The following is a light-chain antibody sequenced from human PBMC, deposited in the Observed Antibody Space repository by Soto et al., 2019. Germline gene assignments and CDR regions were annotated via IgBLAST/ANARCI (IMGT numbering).Light chain of an antibody. CDR3: QQSYGTPIT. CDR1: QSISSY. V-gene: IGKV1-39*01. CDR2: AAS. J-gene: IGKJ5*01. Sequence: DIQMTQSPSSLSASVGDRVTITCRASQSISSYLNWYQQKPGKAPKLLIYAASSLQSGVPSRFSGSGSGTDFTLTISSLQPEDFVIYYCQQSYGTPITFGQGTRLEIK.